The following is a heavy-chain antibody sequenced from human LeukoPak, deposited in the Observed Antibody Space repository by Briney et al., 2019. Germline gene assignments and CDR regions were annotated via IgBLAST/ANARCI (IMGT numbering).Heavy chain of an antibody. D-gene: IGHD2-2*01. J-gene: IGHJ4*02. Sequence: SETLSLTCTVSGGSISSYYWSWIRQPAGKGLGWIGRIYTSGSTNYNPSLKSRVTMSVDTSKNQFSLKLSSVTAADTAVYYCARGPRPAFDYWGQGTLATVSS. CDR1: GGSISSYY. CDR3: ARGPRPAFDY. V-gene: IGHV4-4*07. CDR2: IYTSGST.